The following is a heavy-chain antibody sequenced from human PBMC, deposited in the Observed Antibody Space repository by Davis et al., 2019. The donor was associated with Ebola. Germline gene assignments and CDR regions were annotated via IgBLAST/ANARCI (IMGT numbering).Heavy chain of an antibody. CDR3: ATLRVATRSFDY. V-gene: IGHV1-24*01. Sequence: AASVKVSCKVSGYSLTELSMHWVRPAPGKGVEWMGGFYAEDGETIYAQKFQGRVTMTEDTSTDTAYMELSSLRSEDTAVYYCATLRVATRSFDYWGQGTLVTVSS. J-gene: IGHJ4*02. D-gene: IGHD5-12*01. CDR1: GYSLTELS. CDR2: FYAEDGET.